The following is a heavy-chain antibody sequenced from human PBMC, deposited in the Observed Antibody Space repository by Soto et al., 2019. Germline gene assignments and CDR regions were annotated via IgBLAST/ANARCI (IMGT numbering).Heavy chain of an antibody. J-gene: IGHJ4*02. CDR3: TVGWDTAILDKDY. Sequence: QVQLVQSGAEVKKPVSSVKVSCKASGGTFSSYAISWVRQAPGQGLEWMGGIIPIFVTANYAQKFQGRVTIPAADSTSTAYMERSRPRSEDTAVYYCTVGWDTAILDKDYWGQGTLVTASS. CDR1: GGTFSSYA. V-gene: IGHV1-69*12. CDR2: IIPIFVTA. D-gene: IGHD5-18*01.